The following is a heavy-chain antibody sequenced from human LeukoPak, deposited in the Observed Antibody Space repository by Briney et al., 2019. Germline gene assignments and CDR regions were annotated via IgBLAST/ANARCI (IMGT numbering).Heavy chain of an antibody. J-gene: IGHJ5*02. CDR3: ARERDSWFDP. CDR1: GGSISSGDYY. Sequence: SQTLSLTCTVSGGSISSGDYYWGWIRQPPGKGLEWIGYIYHSGSTYYNPSLKSRVTISVETSKNQLSLKLSSVTAADTAVYYCARERDSWFDPWGQGTLVTVSS. V-gene: IGHV4-30-4*01. CDR2: IYHSGST.